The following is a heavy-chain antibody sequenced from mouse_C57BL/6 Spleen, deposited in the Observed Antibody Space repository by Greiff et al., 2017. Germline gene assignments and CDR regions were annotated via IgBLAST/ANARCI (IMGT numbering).Heavy chain of an antibody. J-gene: IGHJ3*01. CDR3: ARDSPWFAY. CDR2: IVPGSGST. V-gene: IGHV1-9*01. CDR1: GYTFTGYW. Sequence: QVQLQQSGAELMKPGASVKLSCKATGYTFTGYWIAWVKQRPGHGLEWIGEIVPGSGSTNYYEKFKGKATFTADTSSNTAYMQLSSLTTEDSAIYYCARDSPWFAYWGQGTLVTVSA.